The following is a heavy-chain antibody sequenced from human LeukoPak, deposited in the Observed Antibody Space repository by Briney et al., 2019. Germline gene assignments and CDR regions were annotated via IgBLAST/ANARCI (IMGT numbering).Heavy chain of an antibody. CDR3: ARDPRWLTPDCTSTSCYENYFDP. J-gene: IGHJ5*02. CDR1: GYSISSGHQ. D-gene: IGHD2-2*01. V-gene: IGHV4-38-2*02. Sequence: SETLSLTCAVSGYSISSGHQWAWIRQSPGKGLEWIGSIYHSGSAHYNPSLKSRVTILVETSKNQFSLKLYSVTAADTAVYYCARDPRWLTPDCTSTSCYENYFDPWGQGTLVTVSS. CDR2: IYHSGSA.